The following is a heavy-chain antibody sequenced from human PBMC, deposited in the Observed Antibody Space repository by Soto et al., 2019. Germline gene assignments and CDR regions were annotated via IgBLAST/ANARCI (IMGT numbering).Heavy chain of an antibody. CDR2: ISYDGSNK. Sequence: PGGSLRLSCAASGFTFSSYGMHWARQAPGKGLEWVAVISYDGSNKYYADSVKGRFTISRDNSKNTLYLQMNSLRAEDTAVYYCAKEGSNWSGGMDVWGQGNTVTVSS. J-gene: IGHJ6*02. CDR1: GFTFSSYG. D-gene: IGHD1-20*01. V-gene: IGHV3-30*18. CDR3: AKEGSNWSGGMDV.